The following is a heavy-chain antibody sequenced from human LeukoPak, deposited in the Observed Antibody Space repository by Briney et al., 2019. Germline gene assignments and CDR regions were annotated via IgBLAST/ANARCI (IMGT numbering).Heavy chain of an antibody. Sequence: ASMKVSCKASGYSFTSYGISWVRQAPGQGLEWMGWISANSGNTNYAQKLQGRVTMTTDTSTSTAYMELRSLRSDDTAVYFCARDAADTVTGGDYWGQGSLVTVSS. CDR2: ISANSGNT. V-gene: IGHV1-18*01. D-gene: IGHD5-18*01. CDR3: ARDAADTVTGGDY. CDR1: GYSFTSYG. J-gene: IGHJ4*02.